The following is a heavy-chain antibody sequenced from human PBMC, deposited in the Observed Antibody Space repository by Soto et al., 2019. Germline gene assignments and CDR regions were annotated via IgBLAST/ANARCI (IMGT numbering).Heavy chain of an antibody. CDR1: GDSISSGSSY. D-gene: IGHD3-16*02. V-gene: IGHV4-39*01. CDR3: AKTGPYDYIWGSYPVYYFDF. CDR2: VYYSGST. Sequence: QLQLQESGPGLVKPSETLSLTCTVSGDSISSGSSYWGWIRQPPGKGLEWIGSVYYSGSTYYNPSLKSRVTISVDTSKNQFSLRLISVTATDTSVYYCAKTGPYDYIWGSYPVYYFDFWGQGTLVTVSS. J-gene: IGHJ4*02.